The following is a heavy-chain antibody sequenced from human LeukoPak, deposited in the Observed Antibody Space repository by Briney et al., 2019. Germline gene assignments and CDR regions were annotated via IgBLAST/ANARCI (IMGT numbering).Heavy chain of an antibody. CDR2: IAYTGTI. V-gene: IGHV3-48*01. CDR3: ARDPHSLDY. J-gene: IGHJ4*02. Sequence: GGPLRLSCTASGFSFSSYRMNWVRQAPGKGLEWVAYIAYTGTIHYADSVRGRFAISRDNAKSSLFLQLNSLRAEDTAVYYCARDPHSLDYWGQGTLVTVSS. CDR1: GFSFSSYR.